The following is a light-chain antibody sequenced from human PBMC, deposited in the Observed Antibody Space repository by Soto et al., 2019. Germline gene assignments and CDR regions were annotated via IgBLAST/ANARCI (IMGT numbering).Light chain of an antibody. J-gene: IGKJ1*01. CDR1: QNIYSN. CDR2: RAS. V-gene: IGKV3-15*01. Sequence: IMMTQSPASLSVSPGERATLSCRASQNIYSNIAWYQQRPGQAPRLLIYRASTRATGVPARFSGSWSGTEFTITISSLQSEDVAVYSCLQYHNLWAFGQGTKVEIK. CDR3: LQYHNLWA.